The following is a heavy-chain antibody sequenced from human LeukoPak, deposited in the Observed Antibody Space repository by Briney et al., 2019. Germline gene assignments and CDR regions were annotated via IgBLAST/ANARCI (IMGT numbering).Heavy chain of an antibody. CDR3: ATSLLLWFGEL. J-gene: IGHJ4*02. CDR2: INSTSNTI. Sequence: GGSLRLSCAASGFTFSSYSMNWVRQAPGKGLEWVSYINSTSNTIYYADSVKGRFTISRDNAKNSLYLQMNSLRAEDTAVYYCATSLLLWFGELWGQGTLVTVSS. V-gene: IGHV3-48*04. D-gene: IGHD3-10*01. CDR1: GFTFSSYS.